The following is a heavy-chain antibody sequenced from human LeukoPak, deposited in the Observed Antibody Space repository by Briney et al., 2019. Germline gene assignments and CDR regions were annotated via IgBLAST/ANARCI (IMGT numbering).Heavy chain of an antibody. J-gene: IGHJ4*02. Sequence: PSETLSLTCAVYGGSFSGYYWSWIRQPPGKGLEWIGEINHSGSTNYNPSLKSRVTISVDTSKNQFSLKLSSVTAADTAVYFCASTQLVAFEFWGQGTLVTVSS. V-gene: IGHV4-34*01. CDR2: INHSGST. CDR3: ASTQLVAFEF. CDR1: GGSFSGYY. D-gene: IGHD6-13*01.